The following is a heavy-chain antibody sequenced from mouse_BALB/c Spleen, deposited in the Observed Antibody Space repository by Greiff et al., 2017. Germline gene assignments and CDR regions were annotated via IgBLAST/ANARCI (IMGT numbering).Heavy chain of an antibody. Sequence: VQLQQSGAELVKPGASVKLSCTASGFNIQDTYMHWVNQRPEQGLEWIGRIDPANGNTKYDPKFQDKATITADTSSNTAYLQLSSLTSEDTAVYYCARGLYAMDDWGQGTSGTVAA. V-gene: IGHV14-3*02. CDR2: IDPANGNT. CDR1: GFNIQDTY. J-gene: IGHJ4*01. CDR3: ARGLYAMDD.